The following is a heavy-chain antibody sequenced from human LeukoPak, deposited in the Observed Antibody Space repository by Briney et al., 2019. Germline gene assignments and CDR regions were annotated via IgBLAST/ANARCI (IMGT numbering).Heavy chain of an antibody. CDR2: INHSGST. CDR1: GGSFSGYY. CDR3: ARGRLEQLEFWFDP. J-gene: IGHJ5*02. Sequence: SETLSLTCAVYGGSFSGYYWSWIRQPPGKGLEWIGEINHSGSTNYNPSLKSRVTISVDTSKNQFSLKLNSVTAEDTAVYYCARGRLEQLEFWFDPWGQGTLVTVSS. V-gene: IGHV4-34*01. D-gene: IGHD6-6*01.